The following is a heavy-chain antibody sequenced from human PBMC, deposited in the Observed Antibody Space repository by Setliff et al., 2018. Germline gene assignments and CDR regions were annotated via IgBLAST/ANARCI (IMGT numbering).Heavy chain of an antibody. CDR3: ARAADSYGPPRSYMDV. D-gene: IGHD5-18*01. CDR1: GDSISSSF. V-gene: IGHV4-4*07. J-gene: IGHJ6*03. Sequence: SETLSLTCTVSGDSISSSFSNWIRQPAGKGLEWIGRIYANGGTKYNPSLKSRVTMSIDTSKNQFSLKLKSVTAADTAVYYCARAADSYGPPRSYMDVWGKGTTVTVSS. CDR2: IYANGGT.